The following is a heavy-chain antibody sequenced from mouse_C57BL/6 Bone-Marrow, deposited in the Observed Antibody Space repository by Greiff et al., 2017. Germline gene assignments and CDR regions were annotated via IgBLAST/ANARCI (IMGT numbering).Heavy chain of an antibody. CDR2: IYPGSGST. Sequence: QVQLQQPGAELVKPGASVKMSCKASGYTFTSYWITWVKQRPGQGLEWIGDIYPGSGSTNYNEKFKSKATLTVDTSSSTAYMQLSSLTSEDSAVYYCARSDDGYSVTFAYWDQGTLVTVSA. V-gene: IGHV1-55*01. D-gene: IGHD2-3*01. CDR3: ARSDDGYSVTFAY. J-gene: IGHJ3*01. CDR1: GYTFTSYW.